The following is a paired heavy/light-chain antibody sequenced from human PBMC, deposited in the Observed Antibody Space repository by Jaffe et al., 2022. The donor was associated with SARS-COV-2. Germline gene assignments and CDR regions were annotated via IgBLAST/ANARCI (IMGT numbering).Light chain of an antibody. CDR2: AAS. V-gene: IGKV1-39*01. Sequence: DIQMTQSPSSLSASVGDRVTITCRASQSISSYLNWYQQKPGKAPKLLIYAASSLQSGVPSRFSGSGSGTDFTLTISSLQPEDFATYYCQQSYSTLRWTFGQGTKVEIK. CDR1: QSISSY. CDR3: QQSYSTLRWT. J-gene: IGKJ1*01.
Heavy chain of an antibody. CDR1: GGSISSGGYS. CDR2: IYHSGST. J-gene: IGHJ4*02. CDR3: ARTNEHGYSYGLTAYYFDY. Sequence: QLQLQESGSGLVKPSQTLSLTCAVSGGSISSGGYSWSWIRQPPGKGLEWIGYIYHSGSTYYNPSLKSRVTISVDRSKNQFSLKLSSVTAADTAVYYCARTNEHGYSYGLTAYYFDYWGQGTLVTVSS. D-gene: IGHD5-18*01. V-gene: IGHV4-30-2*01.